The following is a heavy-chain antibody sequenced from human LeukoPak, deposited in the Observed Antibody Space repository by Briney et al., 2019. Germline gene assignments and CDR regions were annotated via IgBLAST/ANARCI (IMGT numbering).Heavy chain of an antibody. D-gene: IGHD5-18*01. Sequence: PGGSLRLSCAASGFTVSSNYMSWVRQPPGKGLEWVSVIYSGGSTYYADSVKGRFTISRDNSKNPLYLQMNSLRAEDTAVYYCARDSAATAILAFNWFDPWGQGTLVTVSS. CDR2: IYSGGST. CDR3: ARDSAATAILAFNWFDP. V-gene: IGHV3-66*01. J-gene: IGHJ5*02. CDR1: GFTVSSNY.